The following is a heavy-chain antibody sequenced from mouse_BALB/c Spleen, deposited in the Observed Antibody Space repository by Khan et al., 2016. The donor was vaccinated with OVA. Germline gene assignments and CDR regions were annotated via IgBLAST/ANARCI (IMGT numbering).Heavy chain of an antibody. Sequence: QVQLQQSGAELARPGASVKMSCKASGYTFTTYTIHWVKQRPGPGLEWIGYIIPSTDYTTYNQKFKDKATLTADKSSSTAYMQLSSLTSDDSAVYYCAKEGAYYRSDGWFAYWGQGTLVTVSA. CDR2: IIPSTDYT. V-gene: IGHV1-4*01. D-gene: IGHD2-14*01. CDR3: AKEGAYYRSDGWFAY. J-gene: IGHJ3*01. CDR1: GYTFTTYT.